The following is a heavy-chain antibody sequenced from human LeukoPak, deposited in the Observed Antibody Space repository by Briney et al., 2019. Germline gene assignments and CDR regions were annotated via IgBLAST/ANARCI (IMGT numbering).Heavy chain of an antibody. V-gene: IGHV1-69*05. CDR2: IIPIFGTA. Sequence: GSSVKVSCKASGGTFSSYAISLVRQAPGQGLEWMGGIIPIFGTANYAQQFQGRVTITTDESTSTAYMELSSLRSEDTAVYYCARGMVRGVPGPYFDYCGQGTLVTVSS. CDR1: GGTFSSYA. D-gene: IGHD3-10*01. CDR3: ARGMVRGVPGPYFDY. J-gene: IGHJ4*02.